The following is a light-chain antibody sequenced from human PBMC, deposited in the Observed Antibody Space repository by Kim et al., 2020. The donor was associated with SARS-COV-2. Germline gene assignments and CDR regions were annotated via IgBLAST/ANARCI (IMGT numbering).Light chain of an antibody. CDR2: GNN. CDR1: SSNSGAVSA. J-gene: IGLJ2*01. V-gene: IGLV1-40*01. Sequence: GQEDTTSCPGSSSNSGAVSAVQWSQQFPGTAPKLLIPGNNNRPSGVPDRFSGSKSGTSASLAITGLQAEDEADYYCQSYDSTLRAVFGGGTKLTVL. CDR3: QSYDSTLRAV.